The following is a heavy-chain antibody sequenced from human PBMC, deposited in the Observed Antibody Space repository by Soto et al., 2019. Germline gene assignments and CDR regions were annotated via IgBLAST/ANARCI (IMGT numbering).Heavy chain of an antibody. CDR1: GFTFSSYG. CDR3: AKEMSGDYVWGSYRPVDY. D-gene: IGHD3-16*02. V-gene: IGHV3-30*18. Sequence: QVQLVESGGGVVQPGRSLRLSCAASGFTFSSYGMHWVRQAPGKGLQWVAVISYDGSNKYYADSVKGRFTISRDNSKNTLYMQMNSLRAEDTAVYYGAKEMSGDYVWGSYRPVDYWGQGTLVTVSS. CDR2: ISYDGSNK. J-gene: IGHJ4*02.